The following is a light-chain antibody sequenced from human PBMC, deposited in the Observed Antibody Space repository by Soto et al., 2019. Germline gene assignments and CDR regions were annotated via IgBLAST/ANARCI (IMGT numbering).Light chain of an antibody. CDR1: QAIGNS. CDR2: GTS. Sequence: DIQMTQSPSSLSASVGDRVTITCRTSQAIGNSVNWYQQKPGKAPNLLFYGTSTLQSGVPSRFSGSGSGTDFTLTISSAQREDFATYYCQQSFASSWTFGQGTKVEIK. J-gene: IGKJ1*01. CDR3: QQSFASSWT. V-gene: IGKV1-39*01.